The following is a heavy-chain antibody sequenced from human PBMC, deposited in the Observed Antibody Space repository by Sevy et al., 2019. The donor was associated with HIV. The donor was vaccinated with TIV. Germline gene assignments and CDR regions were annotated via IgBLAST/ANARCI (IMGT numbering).Heavy chain of an antibody. V-gene: IGHV3-21*01. D-gene: IGHD3-22*01. CDR2: ITGDSSYM. J-gene: IGHJ4*02. CDR1: GFTFSSYN. CDR3: ARDRPTLNYHASSGYNYYFDS. Sequence: GESLKISCAASGFTFSSYNMNWVRQAPGKGLEWISSITGDSSYMYDADSVKGRFTISRDNAKNSLYLHMNGLRAEDTAVYYCARDRPTLNYHASSGYNYYFDSWGQGTLVTVSS.